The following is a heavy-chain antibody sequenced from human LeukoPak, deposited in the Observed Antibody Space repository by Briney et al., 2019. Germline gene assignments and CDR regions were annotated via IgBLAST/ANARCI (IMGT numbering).Heavy chain of an antibody. CDR2: ISSSSSHT. J-gene: IGHJ4*02. CDR1: GFTFSDYY. V-gene: IGHV3-11*06. CDR3: ARVKGSYSVDY. D-gene: IGHD3-10*01. Sequence: GGSLRLSCTASGFTFSDYYMSWLRQAPGKGPEWVSYISSSSSHTHYADSVKGRFTLSRDNAKNSLYPQMNSPRVEDTAVYYCARVKGSYSVDYSGQGTLVIVSS.